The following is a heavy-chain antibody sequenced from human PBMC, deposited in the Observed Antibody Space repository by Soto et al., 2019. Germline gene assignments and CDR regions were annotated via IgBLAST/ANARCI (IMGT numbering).Heavy chain of an antibody. D-gene: IGHD2-2*01. CDR2: VSHPGAT. V-gene: IGHV4-61*01. CDR1: GASISPERFY. J-gene: IGHJ4*02. CDR3: AREFSSSSLAYYDF. Sequence: QVQLQESGPGLVKPSETLSLPCTVSGASISPERFYWTWIRQPPGQGLEWIGYVSHPGATNYNPSLLSRFDMSVDTSRTQFSLKRRSRTAADTAGYFCAREFSSSSLAYYDFWGQGTLVSVSA.